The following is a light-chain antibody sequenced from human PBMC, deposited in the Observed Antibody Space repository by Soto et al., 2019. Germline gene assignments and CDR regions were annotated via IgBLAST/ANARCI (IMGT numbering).Light chain of an antibody. CDR3: HQYNTFCT. Sequence: DIHMTQSPSTLSASVGDRVTITRRASQNINRWLAWYQRKPGKAPMLLIYDASSLQSGAPSRFSGSGSGTEFTLTITSLQPDDFATYYCHQYNTFCTFGQGTKVDI. J-gene: IGKJ1*01. CDR2: DAS. V-gene: IGKV1-5*01. CDR1: QNINRW.